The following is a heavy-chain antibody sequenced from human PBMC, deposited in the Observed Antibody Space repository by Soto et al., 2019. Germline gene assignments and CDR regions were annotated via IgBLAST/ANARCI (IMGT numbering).Heavy chain of an antibody. D-gene: IGHD1-26*01. CDR3: AKGGAVLLDPFDV. J-gene: IGHJ3*01. CDR2: VTSSASST. V-gene: IGHV3-23*01. Sequence: GQLLESGGGMVQPGGSLRLSCAASGFTFRSFAMNWVRLPPGRGLEWVAAVTSSASSTHYADSVKGRFTISRDNSKNTLYLQMTSLRADDTAVYYCAKGGAVLLDPFDVWGQGTMVTVSS. CDR1: GFTFRSFA.